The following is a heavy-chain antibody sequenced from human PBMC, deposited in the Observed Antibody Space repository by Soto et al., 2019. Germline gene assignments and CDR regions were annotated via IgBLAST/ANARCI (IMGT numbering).Heavy chain of an antibody. J-gene: IGHJ4*02. V-gene: IGHV3-23*01. CDR3: AKAPPDYYDSSGYYEYYFDY. CDR2: ISGSGGST. D-gene: IGHD3-22*01. Sequence: GGSLRLSCAASGFTFSSYAMSWVRQAPGKGLEWVSAISGSGGSTYYADSVKGRFTISRDNSKNTLYLQMNSLRAEDTAVYYCAKAPPDYYDSSGYYEYYFDYWGQGTLVTVSS. CDR1: GFTFSSYA.